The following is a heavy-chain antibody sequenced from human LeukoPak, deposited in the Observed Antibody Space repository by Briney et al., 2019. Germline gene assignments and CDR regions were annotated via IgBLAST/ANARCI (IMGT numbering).Heavy chain of an antibody. CDR2: INHSGST. CDR1: GGSFSGYY. J-gene: IGHJ4*02. D-gene: IGHD5-18*01. Sequence: KASETLSLTCAVYGGSFSGYYWSWIRQPPGKGLEWIGEINHSGSTNYNPSLKSRVTISVDTSKNQFSLKLSSVTAADTAVYYCARGLGDTAMVEGYWGQGTLVTVSS. CDR3: ARGLGDTAMVEGY. V-gene: IGHV4-34*01.